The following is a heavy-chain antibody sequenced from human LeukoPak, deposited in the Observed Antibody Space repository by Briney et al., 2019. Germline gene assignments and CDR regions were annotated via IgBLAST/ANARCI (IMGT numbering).Heavy chain of an antibody. D-gene: IGHD5-18*01. CDR2: IYPGDSDT. Sequence: GESLKISCKGSGYSFTSYWIGWVRQMPGKGLEWMGIIYPGDSDTRYSPSFQGQVTISADKSISTAYLQWSSLKASDTAMYYCGRLVDTAMVIGYYFDYWGQGTLVTVSS. J-gene: IGHJ4*02. V-gene: IGHV5-51*01. CDR1: GYSFTSYW. CDR3: GRLVDTAMVIGYYFDY.